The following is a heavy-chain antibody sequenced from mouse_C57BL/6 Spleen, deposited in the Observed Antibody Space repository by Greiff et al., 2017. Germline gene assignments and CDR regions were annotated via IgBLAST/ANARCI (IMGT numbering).Heavy chain of an antibody. CDR1: GFTFSSYG. Sequence: DVMLVESGGDLVKPGGSLKLSCAASGFTFSSYGMSWVRQTPDKRLEWVATISSGGSYTYYPDSVKGRFTLSRDNAKNTLYLQMSSLKSEDTAMYYCARHGGFDYWGQGTTLTVSS. CDR3: ARHGGFDY. CDR2: ISSGGSYT. J-gene: IGHJ2*01. V-gene: IGHV5-6*02.